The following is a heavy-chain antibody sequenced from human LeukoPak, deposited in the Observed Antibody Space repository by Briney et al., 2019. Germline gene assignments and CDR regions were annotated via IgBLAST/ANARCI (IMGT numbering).Heavy chain of an antibody. CDR3: ARSFGDRSGYFPQPLSFDP. V-gene: IGHV4-39*01. CDR2: IYYSGST. Sequence: PSETLSLTCTVSGGTISSSSYYWGWIRQPPGKGLEWIGSIYYSGSTYYNPSLKSRVTISVDTSKNQFSLKLSSVTAADTAVYYCARSFGDRSGYFPQPLSFDPWGQGTLVAVSS. J-gene: IGHJ5*02. D-gene: IGHD3-22*01. CDR1: GGTISSSSYY.